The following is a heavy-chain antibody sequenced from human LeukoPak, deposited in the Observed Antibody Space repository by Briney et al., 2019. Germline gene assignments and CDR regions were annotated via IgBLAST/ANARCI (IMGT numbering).Heavy chain of an antibody. CDR2: ISGSGGST. CDR3: AKDGRRYCSSTSCRLIDY. D-gene: IGHD2-2*01. CDR1: GSTFSSYA. V-gene: IGHV3-23*01. Sequence: GGSLRLSCAASGSTFSSYAMSLVRQAPGKGLELVSTISGSGGSTYYADSVKGRVTFSRDNSKNTLYLKMNSLRGEDTALYYCAKDGRRYCSSTSCRLIDYWGHGTLVTVSS. J-gene: IGHJ4*01.